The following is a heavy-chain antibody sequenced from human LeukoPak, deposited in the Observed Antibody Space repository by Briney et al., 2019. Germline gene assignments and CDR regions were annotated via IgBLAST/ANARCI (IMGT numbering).Heavy chain of an antibody. CDR1: GGSISSYH. CDR2: IYYSGST. CDR3: AREIRSYYYYMDV. J-gene: IGHJ6*03. V-gene: IGHV4-59*01. Sequence: SETLSLTCTVSGGSISSYHWSWIRQPPGKGLEWIGYIYYSGSTNYNPSLKSRVTISVDTSKNQFSLKLSSVTAADTAVYYCAREIRSYYYYMDVWGKGTTVTVSS.